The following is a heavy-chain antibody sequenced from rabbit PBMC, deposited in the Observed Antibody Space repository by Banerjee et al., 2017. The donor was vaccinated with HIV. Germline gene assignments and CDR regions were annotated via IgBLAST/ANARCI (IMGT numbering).Heavy chain of an antibody. CDR2: IYAGSSGST. CDR3: ARADYAGSGYGTYFNL. D-gene: IGHD8-1*01. CDR1: GIDFSSYG. Sequence: ELVESGGGLVQPGESLKLSCKASGIDFSSYGISWVRQAPGKGLEWIACIYAGSSGSTWYASWAKGRFTISKTSSTTVTLQMTSLTAADTATYFCARADYAGSGYGTYFNLWGQGTLVTVS. J-gene: IGHJ4*01. V-gene: IGHV1S45*01.